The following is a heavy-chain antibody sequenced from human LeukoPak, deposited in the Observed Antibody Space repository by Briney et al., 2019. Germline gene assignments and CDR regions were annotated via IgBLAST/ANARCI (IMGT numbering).Heavy chain of an antibody. J-gene: IGHJ6*02. Sequence: ASVKVSCKASGGTFSSYAISWVRQAPGQGLEWMGWISAYNGNTNYVQKLQGRVTMATDTSTSTAYMELRSLRSDDTAVYYCARTCGSYPCSYYYGVDVWGQGTTVTVSS. D-gene: IGHD1-26*01. V-gene: IGHV1-18*01. CDR3: ARTCGSYPCSYYYGVDV. CDR1: GGTFSSYA. CDR2: ISAYNGNT.